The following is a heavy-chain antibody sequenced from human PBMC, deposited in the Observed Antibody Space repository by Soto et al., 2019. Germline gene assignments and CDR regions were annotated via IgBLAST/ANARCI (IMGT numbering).Heavy chain of an antibody. V-gene: IGHV4-4*02. CDR2: MSHIGSV. CDR3: ARSLGWYAIDY. D-gene: IGHD6-19*01. Sequence: QVLLQESGPGLVQPSGTLSLSCVVSGVSIGSNYYWGGVRQSPGKGLEWLGDMSHIGSVNYHPSLKSRVTISMDKTQNQFARKLNSVTAADTAVYYCARSLGWYAIDYWGQGTLVIVSS. CDR1: GVSIGSNYY. J-gene: IGHJ4*02.